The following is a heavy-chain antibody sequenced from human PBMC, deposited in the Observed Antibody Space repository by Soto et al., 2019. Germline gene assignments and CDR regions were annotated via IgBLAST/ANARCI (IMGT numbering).Heavy chain of an antibody. J-gene: IGHJ4*02. V-gene: IGHV4-39*01. D-gene: IGHD6-19*01. CDR3: ARLRYSSGWYYLVGY. Sequence: QLQLQESGPGLVKPSETLSLTCTVSGGSISSSSYYWGWIRQPPGKGLEWIGSIYYSGSTYYNPSLKSRVTISVDTSKNQFSLKLSSVTAADTAVYYCARLRYSSGWYYLVGYWGQGTLVTVSS. CDR2: IYYSGST. CDR1: GGSISSSSYY.